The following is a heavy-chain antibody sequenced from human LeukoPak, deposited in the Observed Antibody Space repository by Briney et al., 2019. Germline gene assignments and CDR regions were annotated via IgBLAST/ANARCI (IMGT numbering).Heavy chain of an antibody. CDR1: GGXISSSSYY. CDR3: ARDYGGHFDY. Sequence: SETLSLTCTVSGGXISSSSYYWGWIRQPPGKGLEWIGSTYYSGSTYYNPSLKSRVTISVDTSKNQFSLKLSSVTAADTAVYYCARDYGGHFDYWGQGTLVTVSS. V-gene: IGHV4-39*02. J-gene: IGHJ4*02. CDR2: TYYSGST. D-gene: IGHD4-23*01.